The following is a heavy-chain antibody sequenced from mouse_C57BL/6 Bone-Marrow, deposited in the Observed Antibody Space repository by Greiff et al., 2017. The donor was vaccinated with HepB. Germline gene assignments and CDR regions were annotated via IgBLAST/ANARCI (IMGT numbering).Heavy chain of an antibody. Sequence: VKLQESGAELVKPGASVKISCKASGYAFSSYWMNWVKQRPGKGLEWIGQIYPGDGDTNYNGKFKGKATLTADKSSSTAYMQLSSLTSEDSAVYFCARGCYYGSSYRFDYWGQGTTLTVSS. D-gene: IGHD1-1*01. J-gene: IGHJ2*01. V-gene: IGHV1-80*01. CDR2: IYPGDGDT. CDR3: ARGCYYGSSYRFDY. CDR1: GYAFSSYW.